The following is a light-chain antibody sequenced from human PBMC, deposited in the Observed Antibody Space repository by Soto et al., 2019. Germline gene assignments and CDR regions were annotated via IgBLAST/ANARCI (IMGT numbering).Light chain of an antibody. CDR1: QSVSGT. V-gene: IGKV3-15*01. CDR3: QQYNNWPLT. Sequence: EIVMTQSPPTLSLSPGERATLSCRASQSVSGTLAWYQQKPGQAPRLLIYDASTRATGIPARFSGSGSGTEFTLTISSLQSEDFAVYFCQQYNNWPLTFGGGTKVEIK. J-gene: IGKJ4*01. CDR2: DAS.